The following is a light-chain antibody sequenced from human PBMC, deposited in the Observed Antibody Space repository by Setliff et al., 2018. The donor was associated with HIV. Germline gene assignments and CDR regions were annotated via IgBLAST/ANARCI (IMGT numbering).Light chain of an antibody. CDR1: SSDVGGYNY. J-gene: IGLJ2*01. Sequence: QSVLTQPPSASGSPGQSVTISCTGTSSDVGGYNYVSWYQQHPGKAPQVMIYEVNKRPSGVPDRFSGSKSGNTASLTVSGLHADDEADYYCSSYAGSNNMIFGGGTKVTVL. CDR2: EVN. V-gene: IGLV2-8*01. CDR3: SSYAGSNNMI.